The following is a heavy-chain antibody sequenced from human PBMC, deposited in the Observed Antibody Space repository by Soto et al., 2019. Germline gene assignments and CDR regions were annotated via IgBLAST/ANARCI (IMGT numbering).Heavy chain of an antibody. CDR1: GFTFSSYA. CDR3: AKGGRGGGSLYYYYYMDV. D-gene: IGHD2-15*01. J-gene: IGHJ6*03. CDR2: ISGSGGST. Sequence: EVQLLESGGGLVQPGGSLRLSCAASGFTFSSYAMSWVRQAPGKGLEWVSAISGSGGSTYYADSVKGRFTISRDNSNNTLYLQMNSLRAEDTAVYYCAKGGRGGGSLYYYYYMDVWGKGTTVTVSS. V-gene: IGHV3-23*01.